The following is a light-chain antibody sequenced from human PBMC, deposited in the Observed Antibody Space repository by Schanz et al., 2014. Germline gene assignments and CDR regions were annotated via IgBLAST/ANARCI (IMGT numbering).Light chain of an antibody. J-gene: IGLJ2*01. V-gene: IGLV2-14*03. CDR2: DVS. Sequence: QSALTQPASVSGSPGQSITISCTGTSSDVGGYNYVSWYQHHPGKAPKLMIYDVSNRPSGVSDRFSGSKSGNTASLTISGLQAEDEGDYYCHSYDSFLSAVVFGGGTKLTVL. CDR1: SSDVGGYNY. CDR3: HSYDSFLSAVV.